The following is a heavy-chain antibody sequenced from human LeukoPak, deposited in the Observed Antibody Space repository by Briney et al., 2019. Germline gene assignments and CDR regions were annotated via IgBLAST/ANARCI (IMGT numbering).Heavy chain of an antibody. CDR2: IYYSGST. V-gene: IGHV4-59*01. J-gene: IGHJ4*02. CDR3: ARESREMIAYYFDY. CDR1: GGSISSYY. Sequence: SETLSLTCTVSGGSISSYYWSWIRQPPGKGLEWIGYIYYSGSTNYNPSLKSRVTISVDTSKNQFSLKLSSVTAADTAVYYCARESREMIAYYFDYWDQGTLVTVSS. D-gene: IGHD3-22*01.